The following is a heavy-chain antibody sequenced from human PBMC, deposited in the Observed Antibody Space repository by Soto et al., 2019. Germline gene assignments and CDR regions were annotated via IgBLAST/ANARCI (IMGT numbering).Heavy chain of an antibody. CDR1: GGSISSSSYY. V-gene: IGHV4-39*07. CDR2: IYYSGST. Sequence: SETLSLTCTVSGGSISSSSYYWGWIRQPPGKGLEWIGSIYYSGSTYYNPTLKSRVTIAAYTSKSQFSLKLSSVTAAATAVYYCARSSTSANYFDYWGQGTLVTVSS. CDR3: ARSSTSANYFDY. D-gene: IGHD2-2*01. J-gene: IGHJ4*02.